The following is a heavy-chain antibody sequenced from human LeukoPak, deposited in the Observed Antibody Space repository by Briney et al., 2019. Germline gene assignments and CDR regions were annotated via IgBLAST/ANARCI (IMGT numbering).Heavy chain of an antibody. V-gene: IGHV3-30-3*01. J-gene: IGHJ4*02. CDR3: ARNYDYVWGSYRSSHFDY. D-gene: IGHD3-16*02. Sequence: GGSLRLSCAASGFTFSSYAMHWVRQAPGKGLEWVAVISYDGSNKYCADPVKGRFTISRDNSKNTLYLQMNSLRAEDTAVYYCARNYDYVWGSYRSSHFDYWGQGTLVTVSS. CDR1: GFTFSSYA. CDR2: ISYDGSNK.